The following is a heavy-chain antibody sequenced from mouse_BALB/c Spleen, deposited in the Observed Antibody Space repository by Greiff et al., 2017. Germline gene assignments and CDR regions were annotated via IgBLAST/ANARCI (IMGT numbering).Heavy chain of an antibody. Sequence: DVKLVESGPGLVKPSQTVSLTCTVTGISITTGNYRWSWIRQFPGNKLEWIGYIYYSGTITYNPSLTSRTTITRDTSKNQFFLEMNSLTAEDTATYYCARDSVGRGFAYWGQGTLVTVSA. CDR3: ARDSVGRGFAY. CDR1: GISITTGNYR. J-gene: IGHJ3*01. CDR2: IYYSGTI. D-gene: IGHD4-1*01. V-gene: IGHV3-5*02.